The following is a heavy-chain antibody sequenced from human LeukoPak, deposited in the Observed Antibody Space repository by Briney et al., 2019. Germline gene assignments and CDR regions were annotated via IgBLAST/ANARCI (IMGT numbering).Heavy chain of an antibody. V-gene: IGHV3-30*01. Sequence: GGSLRLSCAATGVAFTVYPMHWVRQAPGKGLDSVAVISYDGSNKFYSESVKGRFTVSRDNSKNTLFLQMNSLTPEDTAVYYCARDLWAYYDSSGYRQGGYWGQGTLVTVSS. J-gene: IGHJ4*02. CDR2: ISYDGSNK. D-gene: IGHD3-22*01. CDR1: GVAFTVYP. CDR3: ARDLWAYYDSSGYRQGGY.